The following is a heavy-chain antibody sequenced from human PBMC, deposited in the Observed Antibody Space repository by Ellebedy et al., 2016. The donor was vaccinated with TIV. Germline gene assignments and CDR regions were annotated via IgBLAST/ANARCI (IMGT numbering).Heavy chain of an antibody. J-gene: IGHJ3*02. CDR3: ARELDGFDI. CDR2: IRGDGRDT. V-gene: IGHV3-74*01. Sequence: GESLKISCAASGFTFSSFWMHWVRHAPGKVLLWVSSIRGDGRDTAYADSVKGRFTISSDSAKNTLYLQMNSLRPEDTAVYYCARELDGFDIWGQGTMVTVSS. CDR1: GFTFSSFW.